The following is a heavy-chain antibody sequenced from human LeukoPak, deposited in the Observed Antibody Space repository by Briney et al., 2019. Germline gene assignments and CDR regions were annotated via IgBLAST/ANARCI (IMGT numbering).Heavy chain of an antibody. CDR1: GGSFSGYY. Sequence: SETLSLTCAVYGGSFSGYYWSWIRQPPGKGLEWVGEINHSGSTNYNPSLKSRVTMSVDTSKNQFSLKLTSVTAADTAVYYCAAQPDFWGQGTLVTVSS. D-gene: IGHD5-18*01. J-gene: IGHJ4*02. CDR2: INHSGST. CDR3: AAQPDF. V-gene: IGHV4-34*01.